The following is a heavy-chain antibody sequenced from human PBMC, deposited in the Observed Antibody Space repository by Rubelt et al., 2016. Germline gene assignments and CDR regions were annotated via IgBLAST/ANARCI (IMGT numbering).Heavy chain of an antibody. CDR3: ARDRDYGDYAYYFDY. D-gene: IGHD4-17*01. Sequence: QLQLQESGPGLVKPSETLSLTCTVSGGSISSSSYYWGWIRQPPGKGLEWIGSIYYSWNTYSNASHRCGAPVCVASSKTQFSWKRGTGSAADTAVDYCARDRDYGDYAYYFDYWGQGTLVTVSS. J-gene: IGHJ4*02. CDR2: IYYSWNT. CDR1: GGSISSSSYY. V-gene: IGHV4-39*07.